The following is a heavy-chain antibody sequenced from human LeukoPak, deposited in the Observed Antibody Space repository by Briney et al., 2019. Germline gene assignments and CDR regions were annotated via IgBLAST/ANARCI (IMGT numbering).Heavy chain of an antibody. Sequence: SVKVSCKASGGTFSSYTISWVRQAPGQGLEWMGRIIPILGIANYAQKFQGRVTITADTSTDTAYMELSSLRSEDTAVYYCATGGYCSSTSCRYYYYMDVWGKGTTVTVSS. D-gene: IGHD2-2*01. CDR2: IIPILGIA. CDR1: GGTFSSYT. V-gene: IGHV1-69*02. CDR3: ATGGYCSSTSCRYYYYMDV. J-gene: IGHJ6*03.